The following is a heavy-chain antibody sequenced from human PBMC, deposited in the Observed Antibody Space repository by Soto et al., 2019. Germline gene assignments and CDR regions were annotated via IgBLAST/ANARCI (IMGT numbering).Heavy chain of an antibody. CDR2: ISGGGDTT. CDR3: AKGRGGSGSLTPLVDF. CDR1: GFSFKNYA. D-gene: IGHD3-10*01. V-gene: IGHV3-23*01. Sequence: EVQLLESGGGLVQPGGSLRLSCAASGFSFKNYAMTWVRQAPGKGLECVSAISGGGDTTSYADSVKGRFTVSRDGSKNTLSLQMSSLRAEDTALYYCAKGRGGSGSLTPLVDFWGQGTLVTVSS. J-gene: IGHJ4*02.